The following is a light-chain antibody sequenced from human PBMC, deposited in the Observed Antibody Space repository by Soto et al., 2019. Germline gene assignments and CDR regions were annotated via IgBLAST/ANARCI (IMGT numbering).Light chain of an antibody. V-gene: IGKV3-15*01. CDR2: AAS. J-gene: IGKJ1*01. Sequence: EVVLTQSPGTLSLSPGERATLSCRARQSVGSSYLAWYQRKPGQAPRLLIYAASTRATGIPARFSGSGSGTEFTLTISSLQSEDFAVYYCQQYNNWPVFGQGTKVEIK. CDR3: QQYNNWPV. CDR1: QSVGSSY.